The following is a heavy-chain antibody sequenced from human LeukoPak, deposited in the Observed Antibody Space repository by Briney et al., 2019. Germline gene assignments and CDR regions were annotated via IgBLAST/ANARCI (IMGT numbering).Heavy chain of an antibody. V-gene: IGHV3-48*02. CDR2: ISSPSTHI. Sequence: GGSLRLSCAASGFTFTDYSINWLRQAPGRGLEWVSYISSPSTHIYYADSVKGRFTISRDNAKNSLYLQMNSLRDEDTAVYYCARECYWGSNAKGFDYWGQGTLVTVSS. CDR1: GFTFTDYS. J-gene: IGHJ4*02. CDR3: ARECYWGSNAKGFDY. D-gene: IGHD7-27*01.